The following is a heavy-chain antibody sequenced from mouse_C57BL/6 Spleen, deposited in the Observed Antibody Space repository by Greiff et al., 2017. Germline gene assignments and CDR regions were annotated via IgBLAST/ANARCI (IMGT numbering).Heavy chain of an antibody. CDR1: GYTFTDYY. Sequence: VQLQQSGAELVRPGASVKLSCKASGYTFTDYYINWVKQRPGQGLEWIARIYPGSGNTYYNEKFKGKATLTAEKSSSTAYMQLSSLTSEDSAVYFCARASNYGDAMDYWGQGTSVTVSS. CDR3: ARASNYGDAMDY. D-gene: IGHD2-5*01. J-gene: IGHJ4*01. V-gene: IGHV1-76*01. CDR2: IYPGSGNT.